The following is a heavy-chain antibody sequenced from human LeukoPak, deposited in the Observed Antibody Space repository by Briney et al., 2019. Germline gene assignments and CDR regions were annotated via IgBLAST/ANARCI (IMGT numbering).Heavy chain of an antibody. CDR1: GGTISSYY. D-gene: IGHD1-1*01. V-gene: IGHV4-59*01. Sequence: SQTLCLTCTASGGTISSYYWSWIRQPPGKGLEWIGYIYYSGSTNYNPSLKSRVTISVDTSKNQFSLKLSSVTAADTAVYYCARDSGGMDVWGQGTTVTVSS. CDR3: ARDSGGMDV. J-gene: IGHJ6*02. CDR2: IYYSGST.